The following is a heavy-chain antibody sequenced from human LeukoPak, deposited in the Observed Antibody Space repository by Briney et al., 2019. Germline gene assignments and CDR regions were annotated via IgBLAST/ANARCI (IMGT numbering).Heavy chain of an antibody. CDR2: ISYDGSNK. CDR3: AKYSRSSSWLYYYYGIDV. CDR1: GFTFSSYG. D-gene: IGHD6-13*01. Sequence: GGSLRLSCAASGFTFSSYGMHWVRQAPGKGLEWVAVISYDGSNKYYADSVKGRFTISRDSSKNTLYLQMNSLRAEDAAVYYCAKYSRSSSWLYYYYGIDVWGQGTTVTVYS. V-gene: IGHV3-30*18. J-gene: IGHJ6*02.